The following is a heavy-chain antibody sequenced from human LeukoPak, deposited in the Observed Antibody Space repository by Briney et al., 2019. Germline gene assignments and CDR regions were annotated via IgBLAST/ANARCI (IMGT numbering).Heavy chain of an antibody. CDR2: INPNSGGT. D-gene: IGHD3-3*01. V-gene: IGHV1-2*02. Sequence: APVKVSCKASGYTFTGYYMHWVRQAPGQGLEWMGWINPNSGGTNYAQKFQGRVTMTRDTSISTAYMELSRLRSDDTAVYYCARDWANTIFGVVLYFDYWGQGTLVTVSS. CDR3: ARDWANTIFGVVLYFDY. CDR1: GYTFTGYY. J-gene: IGHJ4*02.